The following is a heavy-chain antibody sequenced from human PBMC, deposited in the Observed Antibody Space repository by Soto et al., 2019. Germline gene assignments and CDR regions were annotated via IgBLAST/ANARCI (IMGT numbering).Heavy chain of an antibody. CDR2: MSGSGDST. CDR1: GFTFSSYA. J-gene: IGHJ4*02. Sequence: EVQLLESGGGLVQPGGSLRLSCAASGFTFSSYAMRWVRQAPVKGLEWVSAMSGSGDSTYYADSVKGRFTISRDNPKNTLYLQMNSLRAEDTAVSYCARRGSGSYYDYWGQGTLVTVSS. CDR3: ARRGSGSYYDY. D-gene: IGHD1-26*01. V-gene: IGHV3-23*01.